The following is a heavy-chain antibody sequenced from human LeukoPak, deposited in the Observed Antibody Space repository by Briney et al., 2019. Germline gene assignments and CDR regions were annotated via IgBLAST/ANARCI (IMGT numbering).Heavy chain of an antibody. Sequence: GGSLRLSCAASGFTFSDYYMSWIRQAPGKGLEWVSYISSSGSTIYYADSVKGRFTISRDNAKNSLYLQMNSLRAEDTAVYYCASGRIAAASRYYFDYWGQGTLVTVSS. V-gene: IGHV3-11*01. CDR2: ISSSGSTI. J-gene: IGHJ4*02. CDR1: GFTFSDYY. CDR3: ASGRIAAASRYYFDY. D-gene: IGHD6-13*01.